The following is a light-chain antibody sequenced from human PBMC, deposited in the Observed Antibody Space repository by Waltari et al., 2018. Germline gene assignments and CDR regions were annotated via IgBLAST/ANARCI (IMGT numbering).Light chain of an antibody. CDR2: EVS. V-gene: IGLV2-14*01. CDR3: SSYTSSSTLMV. CDR1: SSDVGGYNY. J-gene: IGLJ2*01. Sequence: QSALTQPASVSGSPGQSITISCTGTSSDVGGYNYVSWYQQHPGKAPKLMIYEVSNRPSGVSNRFSGSKACNTASLTIAGLQAEDEADYYGSSYTSSSTLMVFGGGTKLTVL.